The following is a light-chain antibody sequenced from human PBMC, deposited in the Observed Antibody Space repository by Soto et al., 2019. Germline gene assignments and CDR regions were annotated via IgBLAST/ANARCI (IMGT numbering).Light chain of an antibody. Sequence: DIVMTQSPDSLAVSLGERATINCKSSQSLLCSSNNKNYLAWYQQKPGQPPKLLIYWAYTRESGVPDRFTGSGSGTDFTLTISSLQAEDVAVYYCQQCYSTPPTFGQGTKLEIK. V-gene: IGKV4-1*01. CDR1: QSLLCSSNNKNY. CDR2: WAY. J-gene: IGKJ2*01. CDR3: QQCYSTPPT.